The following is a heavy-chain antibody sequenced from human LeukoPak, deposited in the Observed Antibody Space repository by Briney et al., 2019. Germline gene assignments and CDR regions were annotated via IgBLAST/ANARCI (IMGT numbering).Heavy chain of an antibody. CDR3: AKDRQCSGGSCYTGFDS. D-gene: IGHD2-15*01. J-gene: IGHJ4*02. V-gene: IGHV3-30*18. Sequence: GRSLRLSCAASGYTFSIYGMHRVRQAPGKGLEWVTLISYDGSIQHYVDSVKGRFTIARDNSKNTVYLQMNTLRAEDTAVYYCAKDRQCSGGSCYTGFDSWGQGALVTVS. CDR1: GYTFSIYG. CDR2: ISYDGSIQ.